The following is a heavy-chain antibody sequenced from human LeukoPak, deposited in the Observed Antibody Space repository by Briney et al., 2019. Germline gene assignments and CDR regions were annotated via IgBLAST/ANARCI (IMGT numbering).Heavy chain of an antibody. D-gene: IGHD3-3*01. CDR1: GFSFSTYA. CDR3: TSYYDFWSGQIDY. CDR2: ISGSGAST. J-gene: IGHJ4*02. Sequence: GGSLRLSCAASGFSFSTYAMSWVRQAPGKGLEWVSGISGSGASTYYADSVKGRFTISRDNSKNTLYLQMNSLRAEDTAVYYCTSYYDFWSGQIDYWGQGTLVTVSS. V-gene: IGHV3-23*01.